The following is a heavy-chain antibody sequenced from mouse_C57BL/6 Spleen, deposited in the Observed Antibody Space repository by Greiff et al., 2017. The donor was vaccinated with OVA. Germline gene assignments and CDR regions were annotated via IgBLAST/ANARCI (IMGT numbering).Heavy chain of an antibody. CDR1: GYTFTSYW. CDR2: IDPNSGGT. CDR3: ARGVTTVVGGYFDV. V-gene: IGHV1-72*01. D-gene: IGHD1-1*01. Sequence: QVQLQQPGAELVKPGASVKLSCKASGYTFTSYWMHWVKQRPGRGLEWIGRIDPNSGGTNYNEKFKSKANLTLDKPSPTAYMQLSSLTSEDSAVYDCARGVTTVVGGYFDVWGTGTTVTVSS. J-gene: IGHJ1*03.